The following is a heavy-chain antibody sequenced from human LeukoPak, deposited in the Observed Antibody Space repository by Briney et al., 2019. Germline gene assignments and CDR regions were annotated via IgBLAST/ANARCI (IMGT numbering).Heavy chain of an antibody. CDR1: GGSISSYY. J-gene: IGHJ4*02. CDR2: IYYSGST. Sequence: SETLSLTCTVSGGSISSYYWSWIRQPPGKGLEWIGYIYYSGSTNYNPSLKSRVTISVDTSKNQFSLKLSSVTAADTAVYYCAREDSRPVFDYWGQGTLVTVSS. D-gene: IGHD6-13*01. V-gene: IGHV4-59*12. CDR3: AREDSRPVFDY.